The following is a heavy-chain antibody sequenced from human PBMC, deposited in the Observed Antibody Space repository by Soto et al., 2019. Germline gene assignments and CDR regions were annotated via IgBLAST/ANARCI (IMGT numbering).Heavy chain of an antibody. Sequence: GGSLRLSCAASGFTFSSYGMHWVRQAPGKXLEWVAVISYDGSNKYYADSVKGRFTISRDNSKNTLYLQMNSLRAEDTAVYYCAKDSIDYYDSSGYYPYYYYGMDVWGQGTTVTVSS. V-gene: IGHV3-30*18. D-gene: IGHD3-22*01. CDR2: ISYDGSNK. CDR1: GFTFSSYG. CDR3: AKDSIDYYDSSGYYPYYYYGMDV. J-gene: IGHJ6*02.